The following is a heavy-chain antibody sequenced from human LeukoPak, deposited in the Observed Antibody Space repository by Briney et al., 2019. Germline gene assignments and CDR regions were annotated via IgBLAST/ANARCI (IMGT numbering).Heavy chain of an antibody. CDR2: ISISSTYI. J-gene: IGHJ5*02. CDR3: ARDPLGYCSGGSCDWFDP. V-gene: IGHV3-21*01. D-gene: IGHD2-15*01. Sequence: GGSLRLSCADSGFTFSSYSMNWVRQAPGKGLEWVSSISISSTYIYYADSVKGRFTISRDNAKNSLYLQMNSLRAEDTAVYYCARDPLGYCSGGSCDWFDPWGQGTLVTVSS. CDR1: GFTFSSYS.